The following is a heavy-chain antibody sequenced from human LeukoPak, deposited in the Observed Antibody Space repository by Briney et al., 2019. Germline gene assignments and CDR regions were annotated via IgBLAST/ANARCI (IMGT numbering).Heavy chain of an antibody. Sequence: GGSLRLSCAASGFTFSNDWMSWVRQAPGKGLEWVANIKTDGSEKYYVDSVKGRFTISRDNPKNSLYLQMNSLRAEDTAIYYCARDVSVSGMDVWGQGTTVTVSS. CDR1: GFTFSNDW. CDR2: IKTDGSEK. CDR3: ARDVSVSGMDV. J-gene: IGHJ6*02. D-gene: IGHD5/OR15-5a*01. V-gene: IGHV3-7*01.